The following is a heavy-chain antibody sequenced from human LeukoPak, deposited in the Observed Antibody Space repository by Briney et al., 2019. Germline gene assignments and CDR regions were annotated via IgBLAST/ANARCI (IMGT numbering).Heavy chain of an antibody. V-gene: IGHV3-66*02. D-gene: IGHD5-18*01. Sequence: PGGSLRLSCAASGFTVSSNYMSWVRQAPGKGLEWVSVIYSGGSTYYADSVKSRFTISRDNSKNTLYLQTNSLRAEDTAVYYCAASAMVNGMDVWGQGTTVTVSS. CDR2: IYSGGST. CDR3: AASAMVNGMDV. CDR1: GFTVSSNY. J-gene: IGHJ6*02.